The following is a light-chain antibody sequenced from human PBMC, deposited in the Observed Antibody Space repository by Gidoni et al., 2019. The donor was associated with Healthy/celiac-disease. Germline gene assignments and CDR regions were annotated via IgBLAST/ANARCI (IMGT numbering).Light chain of an antibody. CDR3: QSYDSALRVV. V-gene: IGLV1-40*01. CDR2: ADN. CDR1: FSNLGAAYE. Sequence: QSVLTQPPSVSGAPGQGVTISCTGSFSNLGAAYEVSWYQQLPGTVPKLLIYADNNRPSGVPDRFSGSKSGTSASLTITGLQDDDEGDYYCQSYDSALRVVFGGGTKVTV. J-gene: IGLJ2*01.